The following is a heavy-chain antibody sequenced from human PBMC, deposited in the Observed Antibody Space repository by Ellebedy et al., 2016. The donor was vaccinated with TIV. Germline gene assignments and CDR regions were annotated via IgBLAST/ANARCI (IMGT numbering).Heavy chain of an antibody. D-gene: IGHD3/OR15-3a*01. J-gene: IGHJ4*02. CDR3: ARVDLGLAFDY. CDR1: GFSLSSNY. Sequence: GGSLRLSCAVSGFSLSSNYMSWVRQAPGKGLEWVSIIYSAGNTYYADSVKGRFTIPRDSSKNTVFLQMNSLRAEDTAVYYCARVDLGLAFDYWGRGTLVTVSS. CDR2: IYSAGNT. V-gene: IGHV3-53*01.